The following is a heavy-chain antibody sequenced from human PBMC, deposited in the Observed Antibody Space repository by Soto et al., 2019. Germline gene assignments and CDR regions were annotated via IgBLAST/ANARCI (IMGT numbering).Heavy chain of an antibody. Sequence: QVQLQQWGAGLLKPSETLSLTCAVYGGSFSGYYWSWIRQPPGKGLEWIGEINHSGSTNYNPSLKSRVTISVDTSKNQFSLKLSSVTAADTAVYYCARVTPHLPPYYYDTYYFDYWGQGTLVTVSS. V-gene: IGHV4-34*01. J-gene: IGHJ4*02. D-gene: IGHD3-22*01. CDR1: GGSFSGYY. CDR3: ARVTPHLPPYYYDTYYFDY. CDR2: INHSGST.